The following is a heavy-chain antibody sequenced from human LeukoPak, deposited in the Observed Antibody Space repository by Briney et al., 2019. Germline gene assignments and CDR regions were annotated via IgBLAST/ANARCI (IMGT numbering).Heavy chain of an antibody. D-gene: IGHD6-19*01. CDR2: IKYDGSDK. CDR3: AKGSKAVLFTRDHYMDV. Sequence: PGGSLRLSCAASGFTFSSYWMSWVRQAPGKGLEWVATIKYDGSDKYYVDSVRGRFTISRDNSKNTLYLQMNSLRAEDTAVYFCAKGSKAVLFTRDHYMDVWGKGTTVTISS. V-gene: IGHV3-7*01. J-gene: IGHJ6*03. CDR1: GFTFSSYW.